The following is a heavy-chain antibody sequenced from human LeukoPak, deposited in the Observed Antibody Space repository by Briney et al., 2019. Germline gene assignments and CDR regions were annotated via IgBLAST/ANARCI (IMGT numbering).Heavy chain of an antibody. CDR1: GFTFDDYA. D-gene: IGHD3-22*01. V-gene: IGHV3-9*03. J-gene: IGHJ4*02. CDR2: IIWNSVSI. Sequence: GGSLRLSWAASGFTFDDYAMHLGRQAPGKGLELVSGIIWNSVSIGYADSVQGRCNISRDNAKKSLYLQMHSLRAEDMALYYCAKVATRYYDSSGYYSHYFDYWGQGALVTVSS. CDR3: AKVATRYYDSSGYYSHYFDY.